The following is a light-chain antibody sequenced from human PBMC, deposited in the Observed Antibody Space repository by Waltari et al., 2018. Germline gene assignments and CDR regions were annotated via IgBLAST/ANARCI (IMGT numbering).Light chain of an antibody. CDR3: CSYAGSYVV. V-gene: IGLV2-11*01. J-gene: IGLJ2*01. Sequence: QSALTQPRSLSGSPGQSDTISCTGTSSDAGGYNYASWYQQHPSKAPKRMLYNVSKRPSGVPDRFAGSKSGNTASLTISGLQAEDEADYYCCSYAGSYVVFGGGTQLTVL. CDR2: NVS. CDR1: SSDAGGYNY.